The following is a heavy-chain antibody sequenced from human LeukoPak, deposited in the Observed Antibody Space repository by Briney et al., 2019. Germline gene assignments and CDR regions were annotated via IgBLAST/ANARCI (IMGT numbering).Heavy chain of an antibody. Sequence: ASVKVSCKASGYTFTGYYMHWVRQAPGQGLEWMGWINPNSGGTNYAQKFQGRVTISADTSTGTAYMELSSLRSEDTAIYFCARGGHTAMVLYYYYMDVWGNGTTVTVSS. J-gene: IGHJ6*03. CDR2: INPNSGGT. D-gene: IGHD5-18*01. V-gene: IGHV1-2*02. CDR1: GYTFTGYY. CDR3: ARGGHTAMVLYYYYMDV.